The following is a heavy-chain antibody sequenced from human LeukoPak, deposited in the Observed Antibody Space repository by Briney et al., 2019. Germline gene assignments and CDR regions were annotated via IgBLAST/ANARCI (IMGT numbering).Heavy chain of an antibody. D-gene: IGHD2-15*01. Sequence: SVKVSCKASGGTFISYAISWVRQAPGQGLEWMGGIIPIFGTANYAQKFQGRVTITADESTSTAYMELSSLRSEDTAVYYCARGSGGEYYFDYWGQGTLVTVSS. CDR3: ARGSGGEYYFDY. J-gene: IGHJ4*02. CDR2: IIPIFGTA. V-gene: IGHV1-69*13. CDR1: GGTFISYA.